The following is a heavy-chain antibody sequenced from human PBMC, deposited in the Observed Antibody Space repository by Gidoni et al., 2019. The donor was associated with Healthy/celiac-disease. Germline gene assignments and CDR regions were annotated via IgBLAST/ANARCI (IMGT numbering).Heavy chain of an antibody. V-gene: IGHV3-9*01. CDR3: AKDRGYDFIAHFDY. CDR1: GFTFADYA. Sequence: EVQLLASGVGLLQPGRSLRLSCAASGFTFADYAMHWVRQAPGKGLEWVSGSSWNSGSIGYADSVKGRFTISRDNAKNSLYLQMNSLRAEDTALYYCAKDRGYDFIAHFDYWGQGTLVTVSS. D-gene: IGHD5-12*01. J-gene: IGHJ4*02. CDR2: SSWNSGSI.